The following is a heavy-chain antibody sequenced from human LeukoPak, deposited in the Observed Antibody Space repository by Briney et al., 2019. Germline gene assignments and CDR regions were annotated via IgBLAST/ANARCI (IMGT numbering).Heavy chain of an antibody. D-gene: IGHD4-17*01. CDR2: ISGSGGST. Sequence: GASLRLSCAASGFTFSSYAMSWVRQAPGKGLEWVSAISGSGGSTYYADSVKGRFTISRDNSKNTLYLQMNSLRAEDTAVYYCAKRVDDYGDYFDYWGQGALVTVSS. V-gene: IGHV3-23*01. J-gene: IGHJ4*02. CDR3: AKRVDDYGDYFDY. CDR1: GFTFSSYA.